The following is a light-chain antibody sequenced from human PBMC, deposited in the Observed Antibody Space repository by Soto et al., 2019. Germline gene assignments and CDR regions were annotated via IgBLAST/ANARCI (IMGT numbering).Light chain of an antibody. V-gene: IGKV1-5*03. Sequence: DIQMTQSPSTLSASVGDRVTITCRASQSISIWLAWYQQKPGKAPNLLIYKASSLESGVPSRFSGSGSGTEFTLTISSLQPDDFATYYCQQYNSYSYTFGQATKVDIK. CDR2: KAS. J-gene: IGKJ2*01. CDR3: QQYNSYSYT. CDR1: QSISIW.